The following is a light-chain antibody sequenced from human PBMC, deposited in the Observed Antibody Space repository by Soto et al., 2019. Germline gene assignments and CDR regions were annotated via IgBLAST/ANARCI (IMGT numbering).Light chain of an antibody. CDR3: QQDGSSRT. CDR1: QSVSSSY. Sequence: EIVLTQSPGTLSLSPGERATLSCRASQSVSSSYLAWYQQKPGQAPRLLIYGASSRAPGIPDRFSGSGSETDFTLTISRLETEDFAVYYCQQDGSSRTFGQGTKVEIK. J-gene: IGKJ1*01. CDR2: GAS. V-gene: IGKV3-20*01.